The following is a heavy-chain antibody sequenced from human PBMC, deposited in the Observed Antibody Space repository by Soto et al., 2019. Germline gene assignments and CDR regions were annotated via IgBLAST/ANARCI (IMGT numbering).Heavy chain of an antibody. CDR1: GYSFTSYW. D-gene: IGHD4-17*01. CDR3: ARHPTGLYYYYGMDV. CDR2: IYPGDSDT. V-gene: IGHV5-51*01. J-gene: IGHJ6*02. Sequence: PGESLKISCKGSGYSFTSYWIGWVRQMPGKGLEWMGIIYPGDSDTRYSPSFQGQVTISADKSISTAYLQWSSLKASDTAMYYCARHPTGLYYYYGMDVWGQGTTVTVSS.